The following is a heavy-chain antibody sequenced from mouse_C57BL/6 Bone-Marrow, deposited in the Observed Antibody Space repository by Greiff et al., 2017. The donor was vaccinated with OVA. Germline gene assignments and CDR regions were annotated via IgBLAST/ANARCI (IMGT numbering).Heavy chain of an antibody. D-gene: IGHD2-1*01. V-gene: IGHV1-52*01. Sequence: VKLQQPGAELVRPGSSVKLSCKASGYTFTSYWMHWVKQRPIQGLEWIGNIDPSDSETHYNQKFKDKATLTVDKSSSTAYMQLSSLTSEDSAVYYCAREDGKDAMDYWGQGTSVTVSS. J-gene: IGHJ4*01. CDR3: AREDGKDAMDY. CDR2: IDPSDSET. CDR1: GYTFTSYW.